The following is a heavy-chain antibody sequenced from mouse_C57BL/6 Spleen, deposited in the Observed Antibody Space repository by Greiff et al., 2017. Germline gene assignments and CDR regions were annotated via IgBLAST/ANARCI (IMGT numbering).Heavy chain of an antibody. D-gene: IGHD4-1*01. V-gene: IGHV1-82*01. CDR3: ARVWDWYFDV. CDR2: IYPGDGDT. Sequence: SGPELVKPGASVKISCKASGYAFSSSWMNWVKQRPGKGLEWIGRIYPGDGDTNYNGKFKGKATLTADKSSSTAYMQLSSLTSEDSAVYFCARVWDWYFDVWGTGTTVTVSS. J-gene: IGHJ1*03. CDR1: GYAFSSSW.